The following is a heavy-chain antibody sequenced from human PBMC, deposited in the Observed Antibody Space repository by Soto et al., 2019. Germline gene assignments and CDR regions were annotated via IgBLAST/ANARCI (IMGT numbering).Heavy chain of an antibody. CDR3: ARVSGNIALAGTGDY. Sequence: QVQLVQTGAEVKKPGASVKVSCKASGYTFTSYGISWVRQAPGQGLEWMGWISAYNGNTNYAQKLQGRVTMTTDTSTSTAYIELRSLRSDYTAVYYCARVSGNIALAGTGDYWGQGTLVTVSS. CDR2: ISAYNGNT. D-gene: IGHD6-19*01. V-gene: IGHV1-18*01. CDR1: GYTFTSYG. J-gene: IGHJ4*02.